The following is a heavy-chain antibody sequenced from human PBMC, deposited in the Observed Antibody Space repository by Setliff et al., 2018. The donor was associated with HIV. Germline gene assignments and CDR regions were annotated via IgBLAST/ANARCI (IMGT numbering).Heavy chain of an antibody. V-gene: IGHV4-39*01. Sequence: PSETLSLTCTVSGVSISSRSYYWGWIRQPPGKGLEWIGSISYSGSTYDNPSLKSRVTLSVDTAKNQLSLKVTSVTAADTAIYYCARRRLVGYSFDYWGQGALVTVSS. D-gene: IGHD6-25*01. J-gene: IGHJ4*02. CDR1: GVSISSRSYY. CDR3: ARRRLVGYSFDY. CDR2: ISYSGST.